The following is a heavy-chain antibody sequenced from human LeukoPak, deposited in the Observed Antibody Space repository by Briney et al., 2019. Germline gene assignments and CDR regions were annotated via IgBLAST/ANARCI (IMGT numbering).Heavy chain of an antibody. CDR2: MSASGSHT. D-gene: IGHD1/OR15-1a*01. CDR3: AKVRSGNNYYFDY. J-gene: IGHJ4*02. CDR1: GFTFSDFA. V-gene: IGHV3-23*01. Sequence: GGSLRLSCAASGFTFSDFAMSWVRQAPGKGLEWVSGMSASGSHTHSADFVKGRFSISRDNFKNTLYLQMNGLRVEDTAVYYCAKVRSGNNYYFDYWGQGTLVTVSS.